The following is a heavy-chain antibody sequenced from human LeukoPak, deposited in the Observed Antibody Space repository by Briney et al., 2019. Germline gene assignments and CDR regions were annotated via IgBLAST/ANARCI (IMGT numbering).Heavy chain of an antibody. J-gene: IGHJ4*02. D-gene: IGHD4-17*01. CDR1: GFTFSSYW. CDR3: ARDRLHYGEYEKTFDY. Sequence: GGSLRLSCAASGFTFSSYWMSWVRQAPGKGLEWVANIKQDGSEKYYVDSVKGRFTISRDNVKNSLYLQMNSLRAEDTAVYYCARDRLHYGEYEKTFDYWGQGTLVTVSS. V-gene: IGHV3-7*01. CDR2: IKQDGSEK.